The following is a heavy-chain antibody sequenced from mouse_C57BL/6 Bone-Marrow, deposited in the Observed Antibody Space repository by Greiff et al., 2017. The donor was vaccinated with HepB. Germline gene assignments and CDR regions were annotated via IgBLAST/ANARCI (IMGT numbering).Heavy chain of an antibody. CDR1: GYTFTDYY. V-gene: IGHV1-26*01. J-gene: IGHJ2*01. CDR3: ARGWLLRLYYFDD. CDR2: INPNNGGT. Sequence: EVQLQQSGPELVKPGASVKISCKASGYTFTDYYMNWVKQSHGKSLEWIGDINPNNGGTSYNQKFKGKATLTVDKSSSTAYMELRSLTSEDSAVYYCARGWLLRLYYFDDWGQGTTLTVSS. D-gene: IGHD2-3*01.